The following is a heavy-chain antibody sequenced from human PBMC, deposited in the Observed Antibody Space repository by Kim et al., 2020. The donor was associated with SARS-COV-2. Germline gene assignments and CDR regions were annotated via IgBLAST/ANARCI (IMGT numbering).Heavy chain of an antibody. D-gene: IGHD5-12*01. J-gene: IGHJ4*02. V-gene: IGHV1-46*01. CDR3: ARLATRGVIDY. CDR2: INPSGGST. CDR1: GYTFTSYY. Sequence: ASVKVSCKASGYTFTSYYMHWVRQAPGQGLEWMGIINPSGGSTSYAQKFQGRVTMTRETSTSTVYMELSSLRSEDTAVYYCARLATRGVIDYWGQGTLVTVSS.